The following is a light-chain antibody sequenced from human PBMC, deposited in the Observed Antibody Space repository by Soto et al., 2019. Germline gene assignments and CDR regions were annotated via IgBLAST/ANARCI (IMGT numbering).Light chain of an antibody. CDR3: SSYAGSTTFDV. V-gene: IGLV2-8*01. CDR1: NSDVGGYNY. J-gene: IGLJ1*01. Sequence: QSVLTQPPSASGSPGQPVAISCTGTNSDVGGYNYVSWYQQHPGKAPKLMIYDVNKRPSGVPDRFSGSKSGNTASLTVSGLQAEDEADYYCSSYAGSTTFDVFGTGTKVTVL. CDR2: DVN.